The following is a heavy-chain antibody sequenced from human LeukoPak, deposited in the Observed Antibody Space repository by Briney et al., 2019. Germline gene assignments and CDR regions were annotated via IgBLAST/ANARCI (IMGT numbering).Heavy chain of an antibody. CDR2: IYYSGST. D-gene: IGHD3-22*01. V-gene: IGHV4-39*01. CDR1: GGSISSRSDY. CDR3: ARAPYDSSGYYYQYYFDY. J-gene: IGHJ4*02. Sequence: SETLSLTCIVSGGSISSRSDYWGWIRQPPGKGLEWIGSIYYSGSTYYNPSLKSRVTISVDTSKNQFSLKLSSVTAADTAVYYCARAPYDSSGYYYQYYFDYWGQGTLVTVSS.